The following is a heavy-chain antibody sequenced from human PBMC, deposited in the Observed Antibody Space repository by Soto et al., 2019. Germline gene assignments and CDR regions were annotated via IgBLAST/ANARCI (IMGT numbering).Heavy chain of an antibody. Sequence: QVQLVQSGAEVKKPGSSVKVSCKASGGTFSSYAISWVRQAPGQGLGWMGGIIPIFGTANYAQTFQSRVTIAADESTSTAYMELSSLRSEDTAVYYCAGDQRITIFFCMDVWGQGTTVTVSS. CDR3: AGDQRITIFFCMDV. V-gene: IGHV1-69*01. CDR1: GGTFSSYA. D-gene: IGHD3-3*01. CDR2: IIPIFGTA. J-gene: IGHJ6*02.